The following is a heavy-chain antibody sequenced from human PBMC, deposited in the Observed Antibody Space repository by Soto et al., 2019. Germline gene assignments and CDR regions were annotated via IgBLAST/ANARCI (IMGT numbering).Heavy chain of an antibody. J-gene: IGHJ5*02. V-gene: IGHV4-39*01. Sequence: PSETLSLTCTVSGGSISSSSYYWGWIRQPPGKGLEWIGSIYYSGSTYYNPSLKSRVTISVDTSKNQFSLKLSSVTAADTAVYYRARWTGTTYLPNNWFDPWGQGTLVTVSS. D-gene: IGHD1-7*01. CDR3: ARWTGTTYLPNNWFDP. CDR2: IYYSGST. CDR1: GGSISSSSYY.